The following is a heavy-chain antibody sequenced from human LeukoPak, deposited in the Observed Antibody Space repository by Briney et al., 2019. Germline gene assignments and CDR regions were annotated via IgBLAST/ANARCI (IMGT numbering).Heavy chain of an antibody. CDR2: IFYSGSI. Sequence: SETLSLTCAVSGGSISTYNRWSWVRQPPGQGLEWIGEIFYSGSINYNPSLKSRVTLSLDKSKNQFSLQLSSVTAADTAMYYCAKTHSHFPPYFDYWGQGTLVIVSS. D-gene: IGHD4-11*01. CDR3: AKTHSHFPPYFDY. J-gene: IGHJ4*02. V-gene: IGHV4-4*02. CDR1: GGSISTYNR.